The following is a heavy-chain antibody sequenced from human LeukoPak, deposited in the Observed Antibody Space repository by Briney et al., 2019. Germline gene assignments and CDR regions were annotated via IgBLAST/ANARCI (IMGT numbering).Heavy chain of an antibody. CDR3: ARDEGITMVRGVPLDS. CDR2: INQDGSEK. CDR1: GFTFNNAW. Sequence: GGSLRLSCAASGFTFNNAWMSWVRQAPGKGLEWVANINQDGSEKYYVDSVKGRFTISRDNAKNSLYLQMNSLRAEDTAVYYCARDEGITMVRGVPLDSWGQGTLVTVSS. D-gene: IGHD3-10*01. J-gene: IGHJ4*02. V-gene: IGHV3-7*01.